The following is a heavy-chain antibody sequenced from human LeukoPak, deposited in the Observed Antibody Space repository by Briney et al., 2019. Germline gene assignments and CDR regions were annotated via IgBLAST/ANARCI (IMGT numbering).Heavy chain of an antibody. CDR3: ARRPPDMVAFDY. V-gene: IGHV4-59*01. J-gene: IGHJ4*02. D-gene: IGHD5-18*01. CDR1: GGSISSYY. Sequence: SETLSLTCTVSGGSISSYYWSWIRQPPGKGLEWIGYIYYSGSTNYNPSLKSRVSISVDTSKNQFSLRLRSVTAADTAVYYCARRPPDMVAFDYRAQGTLVTVSS. CDR2: IYYSGST.